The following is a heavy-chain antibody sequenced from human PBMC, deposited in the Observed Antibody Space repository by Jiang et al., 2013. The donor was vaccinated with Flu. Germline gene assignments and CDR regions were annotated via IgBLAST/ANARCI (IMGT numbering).Heavy chain of an antibody. CDR2: KQDGSEK. J-gene: IGHJ4*02. V-gene: IGHV3-7*03. CDR3: ARDGGGLYSSGWYPN. D-gene: IGHD6-19*01. Sequence: KQDGSEKYYVDSVKGRFTISRDNAKNSLYLQMNSLRAEDTAVYYCARDGGGLYSSGWYPNWGQGTLVTVSS.